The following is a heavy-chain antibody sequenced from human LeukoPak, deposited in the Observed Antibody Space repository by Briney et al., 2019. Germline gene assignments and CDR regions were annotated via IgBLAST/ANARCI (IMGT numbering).Heavy chain of an antibody. V-gene: IGHV3-15*01. D-gene: IGHD3-10*01. CDR2: IKTKSDGRTT. CDR1: GFTFTNAW. CDR3: ATYMVRGGDPRY. Sequence: GGSLRLSCAASGFTFTNAWMTWVRQAPGKGLEWVARIKTKSDGRTTDYAAAVKGRFTISRDDSKNTLSLRMNSLKTEDTAVYYCATYMVRGGDPRYWGQGTLVTVSS. J-gene: IGHJ4*02.